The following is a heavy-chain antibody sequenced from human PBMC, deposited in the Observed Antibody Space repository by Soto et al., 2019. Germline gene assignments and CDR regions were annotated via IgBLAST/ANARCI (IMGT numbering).Heavy chain of an antibody. CDR3: ARGVTYYYDSSRAFDI. Sequence: SVKVSCKASGGTFSSYAISWVRQAPGQGLEWMGGIIPIFGTANYAQKFQGRVTITADESTSTAYMELSILRSEDTAVYYCARGVTYYYDSSRAFDIWGQGTMVTVSS. V-gene: IGHV1-69*13. CDR1: GGTFSSYA. D-gene: IGHD3-22*01. J-gene: IGHJ3*02. CDR2: IIPIFGTA.